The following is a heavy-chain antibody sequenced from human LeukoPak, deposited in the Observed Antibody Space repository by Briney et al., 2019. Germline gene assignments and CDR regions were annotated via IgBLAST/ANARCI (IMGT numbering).Heavy chain of an antibody. CDR3: ARDYPIYDYVWGSYRYDAFDI. V-gene: IGHV1-69*06. D-gene: IGHD3-16*02. CDR2: IIPMFGTA. CDR1: GGTFSSYA. J-gene: IGHJ3*02. Sequence: SSVKVSFKASGGTFSSYAIRGVRPAPSQGLEWMGGIIPMFGTANYAQKFQGRVTITADKSTSTAYMELSSLRSEDTAVYYCARDYPIYDYVWGSYRYDAFDIWGQGTMVTVSS.